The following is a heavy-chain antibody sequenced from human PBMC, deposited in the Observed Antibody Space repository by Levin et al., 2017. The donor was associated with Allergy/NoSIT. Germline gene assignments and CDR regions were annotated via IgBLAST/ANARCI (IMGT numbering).Heavy chain of an antibody. CDR2: IYPGDSDT. V-gene: IGHV5-51*01. Sequence: LGESLKISCKTSGYRFNSDWIAWVRQLPGKGLEWMGFIYPGDSDTRYSPSFQGQVTISVDKSITTAYLQWSSLQASDPAIYYCARQGCNDSTCFVSDPFDIWGRGTMVTVSS. J-gene: IGHJ3*02. CDR1: GYRFNSDW. D-gene: IGHD2-2*01. CDR3: ARQGCNDSTCFVSDPFDI.